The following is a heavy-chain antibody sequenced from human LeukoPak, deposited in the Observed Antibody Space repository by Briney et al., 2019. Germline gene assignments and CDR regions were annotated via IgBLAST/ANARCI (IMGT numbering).Heavy chain of an antibody. J-gene: IGHJ1*01. CDR3: VTDGGQLPYYFTY. D-gene: IGHD3-3*01. Sequence: GGSLRLSCAASGLTFPDAWIHWVRQAPGKGLEWVGRIKNRNRGRTTDYAAPVKGRFTISRDDSRDTLYLQMNSLKTEDTAVYYCVTDGGQLPYYFTYWGQGTLVTVSS. V-gene: IGHV3-15*01. CDR1: GLTFPDAW. CDR2: IKNRNRGRTT.